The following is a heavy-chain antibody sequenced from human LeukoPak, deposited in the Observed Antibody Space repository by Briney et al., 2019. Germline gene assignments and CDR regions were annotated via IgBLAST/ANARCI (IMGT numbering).Heavy chain of an antibody. CDR1: GFTFSSYT. D-gene: IGHD1-26*01. V-gene: IGHV3-48*04. CDR2: IGTSSTTI. J-gene: IGHJ4*02. CDR3: ARDPGWELYV. Sequence: HAGGSLRLSCAASGFTFSSYTMNWVRQPPGKGLEWVSNIGTSSTTIYYADSVKGRFTISRDNAKNSLYLQMNSLRAEDTAVYYCARDPGWELYVGGQGTLVTVSS.